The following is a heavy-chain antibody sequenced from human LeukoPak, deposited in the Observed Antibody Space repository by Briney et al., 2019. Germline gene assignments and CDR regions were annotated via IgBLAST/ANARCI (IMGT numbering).Heavy chain of an antibody. J-gene: IGHJ4*02. Sequence: ASVKVSCKASGYTFTSYGISWVRQAPGQGLEWMGWISAYNGNTKYAQNLQGRVTMTTDTSTSTAYMELRSLRSDDTAVYYCATDHIRYYYGSGSSGGYYFDYWGQGTLVTVSS. CDR2: ISAYNGNT. D-gene: IGHD3-10*01. V-gene: IGHV1-18*01. CDR3: ATDHIRYYYGSGSSGGYYFDY. CDR1: GYTFTSYG.